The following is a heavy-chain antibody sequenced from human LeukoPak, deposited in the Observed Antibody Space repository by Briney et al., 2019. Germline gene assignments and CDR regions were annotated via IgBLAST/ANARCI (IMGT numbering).Heavy chain of an antibody. Sequence: GGSLRLSCAASGFTFSSYAMHWVRQAPGKGLEWVAVISYDGSNKYCADSVKGRFTISRDNSKNTLYLQMNSLRAEDTAVYYCARDMNRGDYYYYYYMDVWGKGTTVTVSS. CDR1: GFTFSSYA. CDR3: ARDMNRGDYYYYYYMDV. CDR2: ISYDGSNK. D-gene: IGHD2-21*02. V-gene: IGHV3-30*04. J-gene: IGHJ6*03.